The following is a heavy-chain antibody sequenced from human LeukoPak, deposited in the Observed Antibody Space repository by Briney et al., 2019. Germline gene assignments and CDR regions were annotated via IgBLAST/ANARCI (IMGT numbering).Heavy chain of an antibody. CDR1: GFTFSSYW. CDR3: ATDLSGRQDY. J-gene: IGHJ4*02. CDR2: IDEYGTTI. Sequence: GGSLRLSCAASGFTFSSYWMSWVRQAPGKGLVWVSRIDEYGTTINYADSVKGRFTISRNNAGDTLFLQMNSLRAEDTGVYYCATDLSGRQDYWGQGTLVTVSS. D-gene: IGHD5-12*01. V-gene: IGHV3-74*01.